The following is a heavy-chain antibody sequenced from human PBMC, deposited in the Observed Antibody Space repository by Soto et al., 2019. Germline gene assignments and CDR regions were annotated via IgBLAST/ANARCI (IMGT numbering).Heavy chain of an antibody. CDR1: PYTLGNYG. V-gene: IGHV1-18*01. CDR2: LSADNSKT. Sequence: QIRVVQSATEMRKPGASVRLSCKASPYTLGNYGIIWVRQAPGQGLEWLGWLSADNSKTTSAHSVQGRVSLTTDTSRTTAFLELRSLTSDDTAIYYCALASFGDYHFDYGLDVWRQGTTVVVSS. J-gene: IGHJ6*02. D-gene: IGHD4-17*01. CDR3: ALASFGDYHFDYGLDV.